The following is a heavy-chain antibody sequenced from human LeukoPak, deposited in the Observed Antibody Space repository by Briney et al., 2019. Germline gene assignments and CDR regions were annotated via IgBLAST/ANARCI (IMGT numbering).Heavy chain of an antibody. D-gene: IGHD2-15*01. CDR1: GGSINSGGYY. J-gene: IGHJ4*02. Sequence: PSETLSLTCTVSGGSINSGGYYWSWIRQHPGKGLEWIGYIYYSGSTYYNPSLKSRVTISVDTSKNQFSLKLSSVTAADTAVYYCARGGCSGGSCYCAYWGQGTLVTVSS. V-gene: IGHV4-31*03. CDR3: ARGGCSGGSCYCAY. CDR2: IYYSGST.